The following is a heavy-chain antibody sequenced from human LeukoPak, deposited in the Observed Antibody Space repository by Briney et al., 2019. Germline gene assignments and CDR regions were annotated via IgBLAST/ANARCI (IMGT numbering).Heavy chain of an antibody. V-gene: IGHV3-23*01. Sequence: GGSLRLSYAASGFILRNFVMSWIRQAPGKGLDWVSHTSDVVAHTWYADSVKGRFIISRDNSNNRVFLQMNSLRPEDTALYYCAKDNYGGVYASWGQGTLVTVSS. D-gene: IGHD3-16*01. CDR2: TSDVVAHT. J-gene: IGHJ5*02. CDR3: AKDNYGGVYAS. CDR1: GFILRNFV.